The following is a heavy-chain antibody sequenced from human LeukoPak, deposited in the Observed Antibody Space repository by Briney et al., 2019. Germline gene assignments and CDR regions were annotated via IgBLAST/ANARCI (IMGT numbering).Heavy chain of an antibody. D-gene: IGHD5-12*01. CDR1: GYTFTSCA. J-gene: IGHJ5*02. Sequence: ASVKVSCKASGYTFTSCAMHWVRQAPGQRLEWMGWINAGNGNTKYSQKFQGRVTITRDTSASTAYMELSSLRSEDTAVYYGAREGGGSDPWFDPWGPGTLVTVSS. V-gene: IGHV1-3*01. CDR2: INAGNGNT. CDR3: AREGGGSDPWFDP.